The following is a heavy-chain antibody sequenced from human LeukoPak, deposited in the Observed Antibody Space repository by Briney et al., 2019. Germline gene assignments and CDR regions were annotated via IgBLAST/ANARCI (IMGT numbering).Heavy chain of an antibody. J-gene: IGHJ4*02. CDR2: ISGSGGST. D-gene: IGHD3-22*01. CDR3: AKDGGVVEDYDSSGYYNY. CDR1: GFTFSSYA. Sequence: PGGSLRLSCAASGFTFSSYAMSWVREAPGKGLEWVSAISGSGGSTYYADSVKGRFTISRDNSKNTLYLQMNSLRAEDTAVYYCAKDGGVVEDYDSSGYYNYLGQGTLVTVSS. V-gene: IGHV3-23*01.